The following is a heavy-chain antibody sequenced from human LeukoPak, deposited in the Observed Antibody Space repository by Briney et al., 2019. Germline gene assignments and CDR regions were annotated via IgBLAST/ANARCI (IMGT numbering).Heavy chain of an antibody. Sequence: VASVKVSCKASGYIFTNYYMHWVRQAPGQGLEWMGIINPSDGSTSYAQKFQGRVTMTRDTSTSTVYMELSSLRSEDTAVYYCARDDPLDKISSGWGPWGQGTLVTVSS. CDR2: INPSDGST. V-gene: IGHV1-46*01. CDR3: ARDDPLDKISSGWGP. CDR1: GYIFTNYY. J-gene: IGHJ5*02. D-gene: IGHD6-19*01.